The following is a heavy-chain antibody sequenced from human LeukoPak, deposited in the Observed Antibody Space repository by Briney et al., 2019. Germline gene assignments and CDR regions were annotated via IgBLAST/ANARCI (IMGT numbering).Heavy chain of an antibody. V-gene: IGHV3-23*01. CDR2: ISGSGGST. Sequence: WVRQAPGKGLEWVSAISGSGGSTYYTDSVKGRFTISRDNSKNTLYLQMNSLRAEDTAVYYCAKAITMIVVISAFDIWGQGTMVTVSS. D-gene: IGHD3-22*01. CDR3: AKAITMIVVISAFDI. J-gene: IGHJ3*02.